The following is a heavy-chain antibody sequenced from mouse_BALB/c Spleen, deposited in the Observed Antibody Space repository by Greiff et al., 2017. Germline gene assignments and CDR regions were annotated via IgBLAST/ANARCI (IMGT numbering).Heavy chain of an antibody. V-gene: IGHV5-6-5*01. J-gene: IGHJ3*01. Sequence: DVKLVESGGGLVKPGGSLKLSCAASGFTFSSYAMSWVRQTPEKRLEWVASISSGGSTYYPDSVKGRFTISRDNARNILYLQMSSLRSEDTAMYYCARGGGYGNYDWFAYWGQGTLVTVSA. CDR2: ISSGGST. CDR1: GFTFSSYA. CDR3: ARGGGYGNYDWFAY. D-gene: IGHD2-10*02.